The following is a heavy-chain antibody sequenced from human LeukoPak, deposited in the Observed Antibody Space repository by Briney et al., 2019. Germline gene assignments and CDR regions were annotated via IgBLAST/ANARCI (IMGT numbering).Heavy chain of an antibody. CDR2: ITPRSGAT. V-gene: IGHV1-2*02. CDR1: GYTFTDYN. Sequence: ASVKVPCKASGYTFTDYNVHWVRQAPGQGLEWMGWITPRSGATDFAQRFQGRLTMTRDTLISTAYLELDNLISDDTAVYFCARGVASGTYRRFDFWGQGTLVTVSS. CDR3: ARGVASGTYRRFDF. J-gene: IGHJ4*02. D-gene: IGHD3-10*01.